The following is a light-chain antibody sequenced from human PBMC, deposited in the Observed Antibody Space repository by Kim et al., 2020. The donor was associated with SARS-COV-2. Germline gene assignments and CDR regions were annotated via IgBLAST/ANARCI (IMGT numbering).Light chain of an antibody. V-gene: IGKV3-20*01. CDR1: QSVSCNY. CDR3: QQYGTSTGYT. Sequence: PVESSTRSCRASQSVSCNYLAWYQKKPGQAPGLLIYAASSRAAGIPDRFSGSGSQTDFTLTINGLEPEDFALYYCQQYGTSTGYTFGQGTKLEI. CDR2: AAS. J-gene: IGKJ2*01.